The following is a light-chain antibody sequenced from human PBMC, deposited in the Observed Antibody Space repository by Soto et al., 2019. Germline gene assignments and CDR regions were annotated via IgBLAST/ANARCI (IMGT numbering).Light chain of an antibody. J-gene: IGLJ3*02. Sequence: QSALTQPPSASGSPGQSVTISCTGTSSYVGGYNYVSWYQHHPGKAPKVMIYEVSMRPSGVPDRFSGSKSGNTASLTVSGLQAEDEADYYCSSYAGSDAWVFGGGTKVTVL. CDR1: SSYVGGYNY. V-gene: IGLV2-8*01. CDR2: EVS. CDR3: SSYAGSDAWV.